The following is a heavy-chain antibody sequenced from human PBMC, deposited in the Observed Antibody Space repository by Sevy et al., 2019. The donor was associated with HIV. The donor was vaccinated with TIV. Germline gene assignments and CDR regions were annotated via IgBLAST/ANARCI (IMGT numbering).Heavy chain of an antibody. CDR2: IYYSGST. CDR3: ARGGKQLDFDY. D-gene: IGHD6-6*01. CDR1: GGSISSYY. J-gene: IGHJ4*02. Sequence: SETLSLTCTVSGGSISSYYWSWIRQPPGKGLEWIGYIYYSGSTNYNPSLKSRVTISVDTSKNQFSLKLGSVTAADTAVYYCARGGKQLDFDYWGQGTLVTVSS. V-gene: IGHV4-59*01.